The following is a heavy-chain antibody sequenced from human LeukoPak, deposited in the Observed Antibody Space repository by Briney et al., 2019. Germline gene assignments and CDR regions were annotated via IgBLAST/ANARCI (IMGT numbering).Heavy chain of an antibody. Sequence: SETLSLTCAVYGGSFSGYYWSWIRQPPGKGLEWIGEINHSGSTNYNPSLKSRVTISVDTSKNQFSLKLSSVTAADTAVYYCARDCSSTSCYGMSYYYYMDVWGKGTTVTVSS. J-gene: IGHJ6*03. CDR1: GGSFSGYY. CDR3: ARDCSSTSCYGMSYYYYMDV. CDR2: INHSGST. V-gene: IGHV4-34*01. D-gene: IGHD2-2*01.